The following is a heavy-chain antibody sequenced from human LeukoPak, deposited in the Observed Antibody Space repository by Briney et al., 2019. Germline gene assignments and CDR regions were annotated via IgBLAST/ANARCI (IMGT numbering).Heavy chain of an antibody. Sequence: GGSLRLSCAASGFTFSSYAMSWVRQSPGKGLEWVSAISGSGGNTYSADSVKGRCTVSRDNSKKTLFLQMNSLRAEDTAVYYCAKGMSATSGYLELEYWGQGTLVTVSS. D-gene: IGHD3-22*01. CDR1: GFTFSSYA. V-gene: IGHV3-23*01. CDR3: AKGMSATSGYLELEY. J-gene: IGHJ4*02. CDR2: ISGSGGNT.